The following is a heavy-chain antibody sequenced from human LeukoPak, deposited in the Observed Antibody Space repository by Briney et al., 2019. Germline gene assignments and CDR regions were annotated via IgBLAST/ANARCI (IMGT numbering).Heavy chain of an antibody. Sequence: GRSLRLSCAASGFTFSSYGMHWVRQAPGKGLEWVAVIWYDGSNKYYADSVKSRFTISRDNAKNSLYLQMNSLRAEDTAVYYCAIVGGYYDSSGYYFDYWGQGTLVTVSS. CDR2: IWYDGSNK. CDR1: GFTFSSYG. CDR3: AIVGGYYDSSGYYFDY. D-gene: IGHD3-22*01. V-gene: IGHV3-33*03. J-gene: IGHJ4*02.